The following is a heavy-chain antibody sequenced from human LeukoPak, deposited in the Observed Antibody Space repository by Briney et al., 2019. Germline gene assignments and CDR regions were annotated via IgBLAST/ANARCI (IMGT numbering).Heavy chain of an antibody. V-gene: IGHV4-34*01. D-gene: IGHD1-26*01. J-gene: IGHJ6*02. CDR3: ARGLGGSYYGYYYGMDV. CDR2: INQSGST. Sequence: INQSGSTNYNPSLKSRVTISVDTSKNQFSLKLSSVTAADTAVYYCARGLGGSYYGYYYGMDVWGQGTTVTVSS.